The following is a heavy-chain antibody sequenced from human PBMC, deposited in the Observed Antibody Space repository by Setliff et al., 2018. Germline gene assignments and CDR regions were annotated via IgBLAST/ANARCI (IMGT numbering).Heavy chain of an antibody. V-gene: IGHV1-3*01. CDR2: INAGNGNT. D-gene: IGHD6-6*01. Sequence: ASVKVSCKASGYTFTSYAMHWVRQAPGQRLEWMGWINAGNGNTKYSQKFQGRVTITSDTSASTAYMELSSLRSEDTAVYYCATRRSGIIDAFDIWGQGTMVTVSS. CDR1: GYTFTSYA. CDR3: ATRRSGIIDAFDI. J-gene: IGHJ3*02.